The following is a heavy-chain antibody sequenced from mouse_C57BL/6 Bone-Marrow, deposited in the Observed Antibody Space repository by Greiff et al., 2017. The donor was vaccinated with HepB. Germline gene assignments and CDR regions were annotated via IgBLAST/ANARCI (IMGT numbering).Heavy chain of an antibody. CDR3: ARGVERAY. Sequence: VQRVESGAELARPGASVKLSCKASGYTFTSYGISWVKQRTGQGLEWIGEIYPRSGNTYYNEKFKGKATLTADKSSSTAYMELRSLTSEDSAVYFCARGVERAYWGQGTLVTVSA. CDR2: IYPRSGNT. D-gene: IGHD1-1*01. CDR1: GYTFTSYG. V-gene: IGHV1-81*01. J-gene: IGHJ3*01.